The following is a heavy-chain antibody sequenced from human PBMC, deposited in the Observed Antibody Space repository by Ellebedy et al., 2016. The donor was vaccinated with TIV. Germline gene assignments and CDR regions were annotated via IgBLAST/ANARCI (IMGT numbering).Heavy chain of an antibody. CDR3: ARRGFGELQGRTKLHKVFDP. CDR2: ICYGGAT. J-gene: IGHJ5*02. V-gene: IGHV4-39*01. D-gene: IGHD3-10*01. Sequence: MPSETLSLTCTVSGGSISSSSYFWGWIRQPPGKGLEYIGSICYGGATYYNPSLRRRATMSVDTSKNQFSLELTSVTAADTAVYYCARRGFGELQGRTKLHKVFDPWGQGTLVTVSS. CDR1: GGSISSSSYF.